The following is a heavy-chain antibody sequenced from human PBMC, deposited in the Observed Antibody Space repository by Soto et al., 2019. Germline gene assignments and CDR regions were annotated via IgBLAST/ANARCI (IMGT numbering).Heavy chain of an antibody. V-gene: IGHV1-8*01. J-gene: IGHJ6*02. CDR3: SRVLWSPVYKRFLEWSQGMDV. D-gene: IGHD3-3*01. Sequence: ASVTVSCQASGYTFTSYDINWVRQATGQGLEWMGWMNPNSGNTGYAQKFQGRVTMTRNTSISTAYMELSSPRSEDTAVYYCSRVLWSPVYKRFLEWSQGMDVWGQGTTVTVSS. CDR2: MNPNSGNT. CDR1: GYTFTSYD.